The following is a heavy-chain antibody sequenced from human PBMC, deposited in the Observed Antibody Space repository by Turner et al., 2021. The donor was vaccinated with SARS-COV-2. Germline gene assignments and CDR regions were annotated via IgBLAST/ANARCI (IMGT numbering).Heavy chain of an antibody. J-gene: IGHJ3*02. CDR2: INYSGST. Sequence: QLHLLESGSGLVQPSETLSPTCTVSGGPISRSSDYWGWFRRPPGRELEWVGRINYSGSTYYNTAIKRRVTTSVDTSKNQFSVKMSARTAADTAVYDCASTVWLRGAFDIWGQGTMVTVSS. V-gene: IGHV4-39*01. D-gene: IGHD5-18*01. CDR3: ASTVWLRGAFDI. CDR1: GGPISRSSDY.